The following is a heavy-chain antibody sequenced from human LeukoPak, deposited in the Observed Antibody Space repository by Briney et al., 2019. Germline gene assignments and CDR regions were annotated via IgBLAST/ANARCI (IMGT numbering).Heavy chain of an antibody. CDR2: IIPIFGTA. CDR3: ARGGVGAPTAIFDY. CDR1: GGTFSSYA. Sequence: SVKVSCKASGGTFSSYAISWVRQAPGQGLEWMGGIIPIFGTANYAQKFQGRVTITTDESTSTAYMELSGLRSEDTAVYYCARGGVGAPTAIFDYWGQGTLVTVSS. V-gene: IGHV1-69*05. J-gene: IGHJ4*02. D-gene: IGHD1-26*01.